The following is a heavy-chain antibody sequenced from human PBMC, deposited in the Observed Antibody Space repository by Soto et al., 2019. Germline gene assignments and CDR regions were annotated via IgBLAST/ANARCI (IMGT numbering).Heavy chain of an antibody. CDR2: ITDGAIA. V-gene: IGHV4-34*02. CDR1: GGTLRKDY. CDR3: ARILRKFHVLPREH. J-gene: IGHJ1*01. D-gene: IGHD2-8*02. Sequence: VQLQQWGAGLLKTSETLSLTCGVHGGTLRKDYWNWVRQNPGKGREWIGGITDGAIANYNPPLKGRVTMSTDTSRNQFSLKLTSLTAADTGVYFCARILRKFHVLPREHWSQGTLVTVSS.